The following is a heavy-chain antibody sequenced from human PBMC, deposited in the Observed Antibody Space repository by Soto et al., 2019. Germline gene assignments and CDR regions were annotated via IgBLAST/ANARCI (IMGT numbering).Heavy chain of an antibody. CDR3: ARVAGDDYGDPFDY. Sequence: GGSLRLPCAASGFTFSSYAMHWVRQAPGKGLEWVAVISYDGSNKYYADSVKGRFTISRDNSKNTLYLQMNSLRAEDTAVYYCARVAGDDYGDPFDYWGQGTLVTVSS. CDR2: ISYDGSNK. V-gene: IGHV3-30-3*01. CDR1: GFTFSSYA. D-gene: IGHD4-17*01. J-gene: IGHJ4*02.